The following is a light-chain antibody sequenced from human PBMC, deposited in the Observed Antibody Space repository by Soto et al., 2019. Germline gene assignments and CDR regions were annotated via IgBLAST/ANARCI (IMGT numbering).Light chain of an antibody. CDR3: AAWHDSLNGPV. CDR2: SNN. J-gene: IGLJ2*01. CDR1: SSNIGSHT. V-gene: IGLV1-44*01. Sequence: QSALTQPPSASGTPGQRVTISCSGGSSNIGSHTVNWYQHLPGTAPKLLIYSNNQRPSGVPDRFSGSVSGTSASLAISGLKSEDEADYYCAAWHDSLNGPVFGGGTKLTVL.